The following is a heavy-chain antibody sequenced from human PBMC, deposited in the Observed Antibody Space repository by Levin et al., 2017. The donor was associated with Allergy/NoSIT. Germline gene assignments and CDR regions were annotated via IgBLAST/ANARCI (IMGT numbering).Heavy chain of an antibody. CDR2: IKSKTDGGTT. CDR3: TTGGCSGGSCYWGYYFDY. J-gene: IGHJ4*02. CDR1: GFTFSNAW. V-gene: IGHV3-15*01. Sequence: GESLKISCAASGFTFSNAWMSWVRQAPGKGLEWVGRIKSKTDGGTTDYAAPVKGRFTISRDDSKNTLYLQMNSLKTEDTAVYYCTTGGCSGGSCYWGYYFDYWGQGTLVTVSS. D-gene: IGHD2-15*01.